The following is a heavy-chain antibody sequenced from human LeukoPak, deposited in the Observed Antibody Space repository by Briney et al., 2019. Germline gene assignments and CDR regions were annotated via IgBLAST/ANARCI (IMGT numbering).Heavy chain of an antibody. D-gene: IGHD2-2*01. J-gene: IGHJ6*02. Sequence: MSGGSLRLSCAASGFTFSDYYMSWIRQAPGKGLEWVSYISSSGSTIYYAYSVKGRFTISRDNAKNSLYLQMNSLRAEDTAVYYCARAREDIVVVPAASDITDYYYYYGMDVWGQGTTVTVSS. CDR1: GFTFSDYY. V-gene: IGHV3-11*01. CDR3: ARAREDIVVVPAASDITDYYYYYGMDV. CDR2: ISSSGSTI.